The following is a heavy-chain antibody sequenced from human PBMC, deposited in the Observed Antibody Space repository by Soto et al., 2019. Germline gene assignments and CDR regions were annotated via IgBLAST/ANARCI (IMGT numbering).Heavy chain of an antibody. CDR3: AKDALYCSSTSRSENYYYYYMDV. CDR2: ISYDGSNK. Sequence: QVQLVESGGGVVQPGRSLRLSCAASGFTFSSDGMHWVRQAPGKGLEWVAVISYDGSNKYYADSVKGRFTISRDNSKNTLYLQMNSLRAEDTAVYYCAKDALYCSSTSRSENYYYYYMDVWGKGTTVTVSS. J-gene: IGHJ6*03. V-gene: IGHV3-30*18. CDR1: GFTFSSDG. D-gene: IGHD2-2*01.